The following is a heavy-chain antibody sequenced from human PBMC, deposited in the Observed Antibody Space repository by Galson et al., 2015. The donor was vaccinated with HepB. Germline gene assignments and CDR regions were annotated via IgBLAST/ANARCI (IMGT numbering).Heavy chain of an antibody. V-gene: IGHV3-21*04. D-gene: IGHD2-15*01. CDR2: ISSSSSYI. J-gene: IGHJ6*02. CDR3: AGGYCSGGSCYPTGPYYYYYYGMDV. CDR1: GFTFSSYS. Sequence: SLRLSCAASGFTFSSYSMNWVRQAPGKGLEWVSSISSSSSYIYYADSVKGRFTISRDNAKNSLYLQMNSLRAEDTAVYYCAGGYCSGGSCYPTGPYYYYYYGMDVWGQGTTVTVSS.